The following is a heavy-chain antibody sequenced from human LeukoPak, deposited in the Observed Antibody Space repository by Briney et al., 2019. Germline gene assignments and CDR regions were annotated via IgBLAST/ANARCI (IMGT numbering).Heavy chain of an antibody. V-gene: IGHV4-59*01. CDR2: IYYSGST. J-gene: IGHJ4*02. CDR1: GGSISSYY. CDR3: ARWGVVGAMKGFDY. D-gene: IGHD2-15*01. Sequence: SETLSLTCTGSGGSISSYYWSWLRQPPGKGLEWIGYIYYSGSTNYNPSLKSRITISVDTSKNHVSLKLSSVTAADTAVYYCARWGVVGAMKGFDYWGQGTLVTVSS.